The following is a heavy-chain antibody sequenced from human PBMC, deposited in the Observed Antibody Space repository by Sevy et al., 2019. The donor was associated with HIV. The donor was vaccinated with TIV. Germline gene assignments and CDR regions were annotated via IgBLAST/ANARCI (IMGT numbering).Heavy chain of an antibody. CDR1: GFTFSSYS. CDR2: ISSSSSYI. J-gene: IGHJ2*01. V-gene: IGHV3-21*01. D-gene: IGHD6-19*01. CDR3: ARDFSHYWYFDL. Sequence: GGSLRLSCAASGFTFSSYSMNWVRQAPGKGLEWVSSISSSSSYIYYADSVKGRFTISRDNAKNSLYLQMNSLRAEDTAVYYCARDFSHYWYFDLWGRGTLVTVYS.